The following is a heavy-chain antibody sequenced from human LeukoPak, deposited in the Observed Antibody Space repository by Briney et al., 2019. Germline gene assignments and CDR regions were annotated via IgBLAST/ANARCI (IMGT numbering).Heavy chain of an antibody. CDR3: ARVLNCSSTSCYWTFDP. Sequence: GGSLRLSCAASGFTFSSYWMSWVRQAPGKGLEWVANIKQDGSEKYYVDSVKGRFTISRDNAKNSLYLQMNSLRAGDTAVYYCARVLNCSSTSCYWTFDPWGQGTLVTVSS. V-gene: IGHV3-7*03. CDR1: GFTFSSYW. D-gene: IGHD2-2*01. J-gene: IGHJ5*02. CDR2: IKQDGSEK.